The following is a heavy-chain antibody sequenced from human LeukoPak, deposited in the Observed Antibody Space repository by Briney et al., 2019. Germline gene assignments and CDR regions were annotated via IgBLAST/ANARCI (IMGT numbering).Heavy chain of an antibody. D-gene: IGHD5-24*01. J-gene: IGHJ3*02. V-gene: IGHV3-23*01. Sequence: SGGSLRPSCAASGFTFSSYAMSWVRQAPGKGLEWVSAISGSGGSTYYADSVKGRFTISRDNSKNTLYLQMNSLRAEDTAVYYCVKDKDGYNDDAFDIWGQGTMVTVSS. CDR3: VKDKDGYNDDAFDI. CDR1: GFTFSSYA. CDR2: ISGSGGST.